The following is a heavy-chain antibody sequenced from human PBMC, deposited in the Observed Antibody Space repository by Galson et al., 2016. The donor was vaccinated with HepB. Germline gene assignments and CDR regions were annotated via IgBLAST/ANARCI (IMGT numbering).Heavy chain of an antibody. CDR1: GYTFTSYY. J-gene: IGHJ6*02. Sequence: SVKVSCKASGYTFTSYYMHWVRQAPGQGLEWMGIINPSGGSTSYAQKFQGRVTMTRDTSTSTVYMELSSLRSEDTAAYYCARLAMVKRGYGVWGQGTTVTVSS. CDR3: ARLAMVKRGYGV. CDR2: INPSGGST. D-gene: IGHD5-18*01. V-gene: IGHV1-46*01.